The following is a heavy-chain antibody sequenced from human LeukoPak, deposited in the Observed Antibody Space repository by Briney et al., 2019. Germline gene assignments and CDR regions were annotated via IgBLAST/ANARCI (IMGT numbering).Heavy chain of an antibody. CDR1: GGSFSGYY. CDR3: ARAEVPAAMSPDY. J-gene: IGHJ4*02. Sequence: SETRSLTCAVYGGSFSGYYWSWIRQPPGKGLEWIGEINHSGSTNYNPSLKSRVTISVDTSKNQFSLKLSSVTAADTAVYYCARAEVPAAMSPDYWGQGTLVTVSS. D-gene: IGHD2-2*01. V-gene: IGHV4-34*01. CDR2: INHSGST.